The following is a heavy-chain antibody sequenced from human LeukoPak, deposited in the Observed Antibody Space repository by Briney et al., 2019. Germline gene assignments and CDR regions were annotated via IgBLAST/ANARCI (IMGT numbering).Heavy chain of an antibody. CDR2: IRSSSSTL. CDR1: GFTFSSYG. D-gene: IGHD4-17*01. J-gene: IGHJ3*02. V-gene: IGHV3-48*01. Sequence: PGGTLRLSCTASGFTFSSYGMSWVRQAPGKGLEWVSYIRSSSSTLYYADSVKGRFTISRDNSKNTLYLQMNSLRAEDTAVYYCARDVDGDYGDAFDIWGQGTMVTVSS. CDR3: ARDVDGDYGDAFDI.